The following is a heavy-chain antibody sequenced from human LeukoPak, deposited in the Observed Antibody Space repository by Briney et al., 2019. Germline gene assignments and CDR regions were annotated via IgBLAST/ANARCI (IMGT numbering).Heavy chain of an antibody. Sequence: GGSLRLSCAASGSTVSSNYMSWVRQAPGKGLEWVSVIYSGGSTYYADSVKGRFTISRDNSKNTLYLQMNSLRAEDTAVYYCAKDYDPWGVSLIDYWGQGTLVTVSS. CDR2: IYSGGST. J-gene: IGHJ4*02. CDR1: GSTVSSNY. CDR3: AKDYDPWGVSLIDY. D-gene: IGHD3-10*01. V-gene: IGHV3-53*05.